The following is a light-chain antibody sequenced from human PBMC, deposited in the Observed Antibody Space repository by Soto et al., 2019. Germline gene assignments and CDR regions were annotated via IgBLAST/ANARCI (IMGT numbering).Light chain of an antibody. CDR3: QVWDSSSDHHVV. V-gene: IGLV3-21*04. J-gene: IGLJ2*01. CDR1: NLGSKS. Sequence: SYELTQPPSVSVAPGTTARITCGGNNLGSKSVHWYQQKPGQAPVLVIYYDSERPSGMPERFSGSNSGNTATLTISRVEAGDEADYYCQVWDSSSDHHVVFGGGTQLTVL. CDR2: YDS.